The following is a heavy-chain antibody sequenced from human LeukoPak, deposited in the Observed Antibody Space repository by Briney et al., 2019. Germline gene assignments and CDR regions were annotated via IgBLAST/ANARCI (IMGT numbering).Heavy chain of an antibody. CDR3: ARAAPDAFDI. CDR1: GGSISSGGYY. V-gene: IGHV4-31*03. J-gene: IGHJ3*02. CDR2: IYYSGNT. Sequence: SETLSLTCTVSGGSISSGGYYWSWIRQHPGKGLEWIAYIYYSGNTYYSPPLKSRVTISVDTSKNQFSLKLSSVTAADTAVYHCARAAPDAFDIWGQGTMVTVSS.